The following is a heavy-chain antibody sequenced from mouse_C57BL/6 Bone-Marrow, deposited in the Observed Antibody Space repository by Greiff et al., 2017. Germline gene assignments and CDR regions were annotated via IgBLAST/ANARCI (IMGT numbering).Heavy chain of an antibody. CDR1: GYTFTDYY. V-gene: IGHV1-26*01. CDR2: INPNNGGT. Sequence: EVQLQQSGPELVKPGASVKISCKASGYTFTDYYMNWVKQSPGKSLEWIGDINPNNGGTSYNQKFKGKATLTVDKSSSTAYMELRSLTSEDSAVYYCAREGYYAMDYWGQGTPVTVSS. CDR3: AREGYYAMDY. J-gene: IGHJ4*01.